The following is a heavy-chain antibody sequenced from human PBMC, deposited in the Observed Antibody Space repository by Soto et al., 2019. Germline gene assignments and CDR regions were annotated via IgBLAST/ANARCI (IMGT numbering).Heavy chain of an antibody. Sequence: QVQLVQSGAEVKKPGSSVKVSCKASGGTFSSYAISWVRQAPGQGLEWMGGIIPIFGTANYAQKFQGRVTITADESTSTAYMELSSLRSEDTAVYYCASRRRDGEMATIRFSYYYYYYGMDVWGQGTTVTVSS. CDR1: GGTFSSYA. J-gene: IGHJ6*02. D-gene: IGHD3-10*01. V-gene: IGHV1-69*12. CDR2: IIPIFGTA. CDR3: ASRRRDGEMATIRFSYYYYYYGMDV.